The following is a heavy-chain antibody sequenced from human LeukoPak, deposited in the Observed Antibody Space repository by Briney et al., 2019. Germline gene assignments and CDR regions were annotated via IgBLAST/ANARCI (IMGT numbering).Heavy chain of an antibody. CDR2: ISEDATNK. D-gene: IGHD3-9*01. CDR1: GLSLSSYA. V-gene: IGHV3-30-3*01. J-gene: IGHJ4*02. CDR3: ARSMRGYAILTGYFDY. Sequence: GGSLRLSCAASGLSLSSYAMQWVRQAPGKGPEWVSGISEDATNKYHADSVKGRFTISRDNSKNTLHLQMDSLRPEDTAVYYCARSMRGYAILTGYFDYWGQGTLVTVSS.